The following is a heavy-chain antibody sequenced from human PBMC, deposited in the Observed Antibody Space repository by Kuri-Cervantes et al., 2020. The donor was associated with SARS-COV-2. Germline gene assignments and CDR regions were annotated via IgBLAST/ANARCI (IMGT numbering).Heavy chain of an antibody. CDR1: GGTLSTYG. CDR2: IIPIFGTA. CDR3: ARDPGDGYNSPFDY. V-gene: IGHV1-69*06. J-gene: IGHJ4*02. D-gene: IGHD5-24*01. Sequence: SGYSCCKASGGTLSTYGICWVRQAPGQGLEWMGGIIPIFGTANYAQKFQGRVTITADKSTSTAYMELSSLRSEDTAVYYCARDPGDGYNSPFDYWGQGTLVTVSS.